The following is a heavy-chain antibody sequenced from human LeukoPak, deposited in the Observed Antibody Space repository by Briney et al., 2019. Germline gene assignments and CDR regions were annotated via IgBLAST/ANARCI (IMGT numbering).Heavy chain of an antibody. Sequence: SETLSLTCAVYGGSFSGYYWSWIRQPPGKGLEWIGEINHSGSTNYNPPLKSRVTISVDASKNQFSLKLSSVTAADTAVYYCARGGWELPEGSLDYWGQGTLVTVSS. CDR1: GGSFSGYY. V-gene: IGHV4-34*01. D-gene: IGHD1-26*01. CDR2: INHSGST. J-gene: IGHJ4*02. CDR3: ARGGWELPEGSLDY.